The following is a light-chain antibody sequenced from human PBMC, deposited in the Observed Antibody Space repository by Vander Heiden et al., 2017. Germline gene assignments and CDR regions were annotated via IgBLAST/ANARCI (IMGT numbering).Light chain of an antibody. CDR1: TSDVGGYNS. Sequence: HSALTHPPSVSESPGPSVAISCTGTTSDVGGYNSVSWYQQHPGKAPKLMIYDVTQRPSGVPDRFSGSKSGNTASLTISGLQAEDEADYYCCSYAGTYTGVFGTGTRVTVL. CDR2: DVT. V-gene: IGLV2-11*01. J-gene: IGLJ1*01. CDR3: CSYAGTYTGV.